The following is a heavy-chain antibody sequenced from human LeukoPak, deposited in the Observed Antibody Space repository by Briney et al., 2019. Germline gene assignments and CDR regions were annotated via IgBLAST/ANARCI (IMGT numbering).Heavy chain of an antibody. V-gene: IGHV3-30*03. CDR3: AREGLPVAGYYFDH. J-gene: IGHJ4*02. Sequence: GGSLRLSCAGSGFTFSSYGIHWVRQAPGKRLDWVAVISNGGSTTYYADSVKGRFTISRDNSKSTLYLQMNSLRADDTAVYYCAREGLPVAGYYFDHWGQGILVTVSS. D-gene: IGHD6-19*01. CDR2: ISNGGSTT. CDR1: GFTFSSYG.